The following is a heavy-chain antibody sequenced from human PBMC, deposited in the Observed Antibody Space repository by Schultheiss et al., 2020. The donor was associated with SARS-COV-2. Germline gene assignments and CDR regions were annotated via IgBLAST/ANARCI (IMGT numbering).Heavy chain of an antibody. CDR2: ISYDGSNK. J-gene: IGHJ6*02. CDR3: ARNGLGYCSGGSCYYYYGMDV. CDR1: GFTFSSYA. V-gene: IGHV3-30*04. Sequence: GESLKISCAASGFTFSSYAMHWVRQAPGKGLEWVAVISYDGSNKYYADSVKGRFTISRDNSKNTLYLQMNSLRAEDTAVYYCARNGLGYCSGGSCYYYYGMDVWGQGTTVTVSS. D-gene: IGHD2-15*01.